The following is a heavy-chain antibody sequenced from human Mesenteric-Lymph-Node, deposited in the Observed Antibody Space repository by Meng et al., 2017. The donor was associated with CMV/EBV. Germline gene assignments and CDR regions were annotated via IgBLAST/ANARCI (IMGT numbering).Heavy chain of an antibody. D-gene: IGHD3-3*01. CDR2: ISWNSGSI. J-gene: IGHJ3*02. V-gene: IGHV3-9*01. CDR3: AKDKHDFWSGYFANDAFDI. CDR1: GFTFDDYA. Sequence: SLKISCAASGFTFDDYAMHWVRQAPGKGLEWVSGISWNSGSIGYADSVKGRFTISRDNAKNSLYLQMNSLRAEDTALYYCAKDKHDFWSGYFANDAFDIWGQGTMVTVSS.